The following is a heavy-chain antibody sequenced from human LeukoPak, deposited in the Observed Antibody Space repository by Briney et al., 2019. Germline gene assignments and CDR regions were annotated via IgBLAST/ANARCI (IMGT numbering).Heavy chain of an antibody. CDR3: VAGTEGWAY. CDR1: GFTFSSSD. Sequence: GGSLRLSCAASGFTFSSSDMHWVRQVKGKGLEWVSGIGSAGATFYAGSVRCRFTISRENAKNSLYLQMNSLRAEDTAMYHCVAGTEGWAYWGQGALVTVSS. D-gene: IGHD6-13*01. V-gene: IGHV3-13*01. J-gene: IGHJ4*02. CDR2: IGSAGAT.